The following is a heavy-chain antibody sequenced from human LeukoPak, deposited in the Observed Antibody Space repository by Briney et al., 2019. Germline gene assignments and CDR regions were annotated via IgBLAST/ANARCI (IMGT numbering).Heavy chain of an antibody. Sequence: ASVKVSCKASGYTFTSYGISWVRQAPGQGLEWMGWISADNGNTNYAQKLQGRVTMTKDTSTSTGSMALRTLKCDHTAVYSCAREFGGWYGGDYYSYGMDVWGQGTTVTVSS. CDR2: ISADNGNT. D-gene: IGHD6-19*01. J-gene: IGHJ6*02. V-gene: IGHV1-18*01. CDR1: GYTFTSYG. CDR3: AREFGGWYGGDYYSYGMDV.